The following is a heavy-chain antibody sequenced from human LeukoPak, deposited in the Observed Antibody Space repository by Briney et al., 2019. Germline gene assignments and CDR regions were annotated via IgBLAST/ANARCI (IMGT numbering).Heavy chain of an antibody. D-gene: IGHD2-8*01. CDR1: GGSISSYY. J-gene: IGHJ5*02. CDR3: ARDQVYCTNGVCEADWFDP. V-gene: IGHV4-4*07. Sequence: PSETLPLTCTVSGGSISSYYWSWIRQPAGKGLEWIGRIYTSGSTNYNPSLKSRVTMSVDTSKNQFSLKLSSVTAADTAVYYCARDQVYCTNGVCEADWFDPWGQGTLVTVSS. CDR2: IYTSGST.